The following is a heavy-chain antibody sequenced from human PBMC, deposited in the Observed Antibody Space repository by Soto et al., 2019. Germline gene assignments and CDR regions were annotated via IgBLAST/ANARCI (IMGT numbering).Heavy chain of an antibody. CDR3: ARGHSLRRDHYYYGMDV. V-gene: IGHV3-33*01. D-gene: IGHD3-10*01. J-gene: IGHJ6*02. Sequence: PGGSLRLSCAASGFTFSSYGMHWVRQAPGKGLEWVAVIWYDGSNKYYADSVKGRFTISRDNSKNTLYLQMNSLRAEDTAVYYCARGHSLRRDHYYYGMDVWGQGTTVTVSS. CDR2: IWYDGSNK. CDR1: GFTFSSYG.